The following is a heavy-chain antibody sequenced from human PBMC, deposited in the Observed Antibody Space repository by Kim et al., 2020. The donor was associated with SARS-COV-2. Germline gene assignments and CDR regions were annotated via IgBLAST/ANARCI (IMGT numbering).Heavy chain of an antibody. CDR1: GFTFDDYT. CDR3: AKDIVRAVAGKIAPDI. CDR2: ITWDGGKT. Sequence: GGSLRLSCAASGFTFDDYTMHWVRQAPGKGLEWVSLITWDGGKTYYADSVKGRVTISRDNSKNSLYLQMNSLRTEDTALYYCAKDIVRAVAGKIAPDIWGQGTMVTVSS. V-gene: IGHV3-43*01. D-gene: IGHD6-19*01. J-gene: IGHJ3*02.